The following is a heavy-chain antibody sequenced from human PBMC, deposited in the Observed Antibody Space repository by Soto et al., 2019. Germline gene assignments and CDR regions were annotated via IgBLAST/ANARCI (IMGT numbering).Heavy chain of an antibody. Sequence: PGGSLRLSCAASGFTVSSNYMSWVRQAPGKGLEWVSVIYSGGSTYYADSVKGRFTISRDNSKNTLYLQMNSLRAEDTAVYYCARDSGYSSSWYDFDYWGQGTLVTVSS. CDR2: IYSGGST. D-gene: IGHD6-13*01. V-gene: IGHV3-53*01. J-gene: IGHJ4*02. CDR3: ARDSGYSSSWYDFDY. CDR1: GFTVSSNY.